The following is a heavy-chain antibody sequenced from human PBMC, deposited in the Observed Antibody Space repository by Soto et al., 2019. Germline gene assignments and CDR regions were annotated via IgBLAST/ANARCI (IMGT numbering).Heavy chain of an antibody. V-gene: IGHV1-69*13. CDR3: ARDPPYGDYVGWFDP. CDR2: IIPIFDTA. CDR1: GDTFSIYA. D-gene: IGHD4-17*01. J-gene: IGHJ5*02. Sequence: SSVKVSRKASGDTFSIYAISWVRQAPGQGLEWMGGIIPIFDTANYAQKFQGRVTITADESTSTAYMELSSLRSEDTAVYYCARDPPYGDYVGWFDPWGQGTLVTVSS.